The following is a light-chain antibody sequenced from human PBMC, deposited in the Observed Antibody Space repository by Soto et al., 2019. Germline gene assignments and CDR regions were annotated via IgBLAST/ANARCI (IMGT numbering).Light chain of an antibody. CDR3: QQYNNWPPLT. J-gene: IGKJ4*01. V-gene: IGKV3-15*01. CDR1: QSVSSN. CDR2: GAS. Sequence: EIVMTQSPATLSVSPGERATLFCRASQSVSSNLAWHQQKPGQAPRLLVYGASTRATGIPARFSGSGSGTEFTLNISSLQSEDFAVYYCQQYNNWPPLTFGGGTKVEIK.